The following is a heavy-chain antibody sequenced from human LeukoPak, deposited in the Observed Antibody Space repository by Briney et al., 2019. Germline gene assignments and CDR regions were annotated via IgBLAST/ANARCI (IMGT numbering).Heavy chain of an antibody. CDR3: ARGRGTGGIYYFDY. CDR1: GGSISSYY. V-gene: IGHV4-59*01. CDR2: IHYTGST. J-gene: IGHJ4*02. D-gene: IGHD1-1*01. Sequence: PSETLSLTCTVSGGSISSYYWSWIRQSPGKGLECIGYIHYTGSTNYNPSLKSRVTISVDTSKNQFSLKLSSVTAADTAVYYCARGRGTGGIYYFDYWGQGTLVTVSS.